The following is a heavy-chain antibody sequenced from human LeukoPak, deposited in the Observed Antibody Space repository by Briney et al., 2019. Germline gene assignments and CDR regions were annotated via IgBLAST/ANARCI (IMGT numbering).Heavy chain of an antibody. CDR3: ASVYDSSGYYPF. CDR2: INHNGNT. V-gene: IGHV4-34*01. CDR1: GGSFSGYY. D-gene: IGHD3-22*01. Sequence: SETLSLTCAVYGGSFSGYYWSWIRQPPGKGLEWIGEINHNGNTNYNPSLKSRVTISEDTSKNQFSLKLSSVTAADTAVYYCASVYDSSGYYPFWGQGTLVTVSP. J-gene: IGHJ4*02.